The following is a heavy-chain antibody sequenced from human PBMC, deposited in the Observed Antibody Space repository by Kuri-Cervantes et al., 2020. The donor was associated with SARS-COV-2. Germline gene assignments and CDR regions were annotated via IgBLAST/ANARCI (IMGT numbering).Heavy chain of an antibody. CDR1: GYTFTGYY. D-gene: IGHD4-17*01. CDR3: ARRYGYYYYYMDV. CDR2: INPNSGGT. V-gene: IGHV1-2*02. J-gene: IGHJ6*03. Sequence: ASVKVSCKASGYTFTGYYMHWVRQAPGQGLEWMGWINPNSGGTNYAQKFQGRVTMTRNTSINTAYMELSRLQADDTAVYFCARRYGYYYYYMDVWGKGTTVTVSS.